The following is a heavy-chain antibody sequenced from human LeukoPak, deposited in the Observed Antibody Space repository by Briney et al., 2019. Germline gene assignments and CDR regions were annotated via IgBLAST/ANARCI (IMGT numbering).Heavy chain of an antibody. CDR1: GGSLSGYY. Sequence: SETLSLTCAVYGGSLSGYYWSWIRQPPGKGLEWIGEINHSGSTDYNPSLKSRVTISVDTSKNQFSLKLSSVTAADTAVYYCACLYYDYVWGSYRRADYWGQGTLVTVSS. D-gene: IGHD3-16*02. V-gene: IGHV4-34*01. CDR3: ACLYYDYVWGSYRRADY. J-gene: IGHJ4*02. CDR2: INHSGST.